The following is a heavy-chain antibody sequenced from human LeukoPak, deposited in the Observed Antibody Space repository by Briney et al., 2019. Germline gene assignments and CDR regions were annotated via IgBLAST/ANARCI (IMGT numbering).Heavy chain of an antibody. D-gene: IGHD5-12*01. CDR3: ARGIRLRGSVTYFDY. CDR1: GYTFTSYA. V-gene: IGHV1-3*01. J-gene: IGHJ4*02. CDR2: INAGNGNT. Sequence: ASVKVSCKASGYTFTSYAMHWVRQAPGQRLEWMGWINAGNGNTKYSLKFQGRVTITRDTSASTAYMELSSLRSEDTAVYYCARGIRLRGSVTYFDYWGQGTLVTVSS.